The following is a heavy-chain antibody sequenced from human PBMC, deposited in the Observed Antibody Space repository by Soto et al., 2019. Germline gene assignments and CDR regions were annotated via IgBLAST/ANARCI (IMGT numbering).Heavy chain of an antibody. J-gene: IGHJ6*02. CDR1: GFTFSSYA. CDR3: AKDEVGVVCYYYYGMDV. CDR2: ISGSGGST. Sequence: GGSLRLSCAASGFTFSSYAMSWVRQAPGKGLEWVSAISGSGGSTYYADSVKGRFTISRDNSKNTLYLQMISLRAEDTAVYYCAKDEVGVVCYYYYGMDVWGQATTVTVSS. V-gene: IGHV3-23*01. D-gene: IGHD1-26*01.